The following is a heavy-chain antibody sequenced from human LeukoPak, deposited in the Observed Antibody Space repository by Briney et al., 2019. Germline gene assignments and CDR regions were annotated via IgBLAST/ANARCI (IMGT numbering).Heavy chain of an antibody. CDR2: ICYDGSNK. Sequence: GGSLRLSCAASGFTFSSDGMHGVREAPGKGLEWGADICYDGSNKYYADSVKGRFTISRYNSKNTLYLQMNSLSAEDTAVYYCARDGTGSVGSCYGMDVWGQGTTVTVSS. D-gene: IGHD2-15*01. CDR3: ARDGTGSVGSCYGMDV. V-gene: IGHV3-33*01. J-gene: IGHJ6*02. CDR1: GFTFSSDG.